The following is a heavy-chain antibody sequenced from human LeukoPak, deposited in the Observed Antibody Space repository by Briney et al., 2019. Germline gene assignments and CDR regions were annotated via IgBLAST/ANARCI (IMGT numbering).Heavy chain of an antibody. V-gene: IGHV3-30-3*01. CDR1: GFTFSSYA. CDR2: ISYDGSNK. CDR3: ARAPYDSSGYIPYYFDC. J-gene: IGHJ4*02. Sequence: GGSQRLSCAASGFTFSSYAMHWVRQAPGKGLEWVAVISYDGSNKYYADSVNGRFTISRDNSKNTLYLQMNSLRAEDRAVYYCARAPYDSSGYIPYYFDCWGQGTMVTVSS. D-gene: IGHD3-22*01.